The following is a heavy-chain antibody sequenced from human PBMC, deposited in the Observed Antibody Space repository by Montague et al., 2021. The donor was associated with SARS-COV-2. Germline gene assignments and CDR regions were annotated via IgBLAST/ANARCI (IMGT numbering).Heavy chain of an antibody. D-gene: IGHD5-18*01. V-gene: IGHV4-59*01. CDR1: GGSISSYY. CDR2: IHHSGST. CDR3: ARGSYGPGAFDI. J-gene: IGHJ3*02. Sequence: SETLSLTCTVSGGSISSYYWSWIRQPPGKGLEWIGYIHHSGSTNYNPSLKSRVTISLDTSKNQFSLKLNSVTAADTAVYYCARGSYGPGAFDIWGQGTMVTVSS.